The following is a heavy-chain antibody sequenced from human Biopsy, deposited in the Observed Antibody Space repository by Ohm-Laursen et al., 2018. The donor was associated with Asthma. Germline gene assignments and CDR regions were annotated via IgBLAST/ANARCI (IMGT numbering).Heavy chain of an antibody. D-gene: IGHD3-10*01. Sequence: SLRLSCAASGFTFSSYGMHWVRQALGKGLEWVAVILSDGRDKYYADSVKGRFTISRDNSKNTLYLHMHSLRAEDTAVYFCAKDRVRINSAYYFDYWGQGTLVTVSS. J-gene: IGHJ4*02. V-gene: IGHV3-30*18. CDR1: GFTFSSYG. CDR3: AKDRVRINSAYYFDY. CDR2: ILSDGRDK.